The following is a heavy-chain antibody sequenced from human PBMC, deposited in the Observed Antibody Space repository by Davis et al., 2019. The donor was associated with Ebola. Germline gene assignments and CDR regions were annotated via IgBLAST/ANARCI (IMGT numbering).Heavy chain of an antibody. CDR2: IDPSDSYT. V-gene: IGHV5-10-1*01. D-gene: IGHD3-10*01. Sequence: GESLKISCKGSGYSFTSYWISWVRQMPGKGLEWMGRIDPSDSYTNYSPSFQGHVTISADKSISTAYLQWSSLKASDTAMYYCARHGLLWFGDYPGPCYMDVWGKGTTVTVSS. CDR3: ARHGLLWFGDYPGPCYMDV. J-gene: IGHJ6*03. CDR1: GYSFTSYW.